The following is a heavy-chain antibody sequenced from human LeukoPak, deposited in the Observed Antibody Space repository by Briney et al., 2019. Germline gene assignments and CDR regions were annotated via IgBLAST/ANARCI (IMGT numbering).Heavy chain of an antibody. D-gene: IGHD3-22*01. J-gene: IGHJ4*02. CDR1: GFAFSNFA. CDR2: ISDSGAST. CDR3: AKSRLFDYFDY. Sequence: GGSLRLSCAASGFAFSNFAMSWVRQAPGKGLEWVSGISDSGASTYYPDSVKGRFTISRDNSKNTLYLRMNSLRAEDTAVYYCAKSRLFDYFDYWGQGTLVTVSS. V-gene: IGHV3-23*01.